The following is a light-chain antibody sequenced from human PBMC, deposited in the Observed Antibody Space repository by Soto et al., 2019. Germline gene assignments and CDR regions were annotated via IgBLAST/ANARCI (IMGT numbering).Light chain of an antibody. CDR2: GAS. V-gene: IGKV3-15*01. J-gene: IGKJ1*01. Sequence: EIVMTQSPATLSVSPGERATISCRASQSVSSNLAWYQQKPGQAPRLLIYGASTRATGIPARFSGSRSGTEFTLTISSLQSEDFAVYYCKQYNNWPQTFGQGTKVEIK. CDR3: KQYNNWPQT. CDR1: QSVSSN.